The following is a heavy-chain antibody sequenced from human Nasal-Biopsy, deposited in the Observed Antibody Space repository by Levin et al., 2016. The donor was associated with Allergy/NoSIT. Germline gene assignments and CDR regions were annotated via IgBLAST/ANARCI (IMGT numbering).Heavy chain of an antibody. Sequence: SETLSLTCTVSGGSISSGGYFWSWIRQPAGKGLEWIGRIFINGGSSNYNPSLKSRVTISVDTSKNQFSLKLSSVTAADTAVYYCARDHVWVGEFLSAMDVWGQGTTVTVSS. J-gene: IGHJ6*02. CDR3: ARDHVWVGEFLSAMDV. V-gene: IGHV4-61*02. D-gene: IGHD3-10*01. CDR1: GGSISSGGYF. CDR2: IFINGGSS.